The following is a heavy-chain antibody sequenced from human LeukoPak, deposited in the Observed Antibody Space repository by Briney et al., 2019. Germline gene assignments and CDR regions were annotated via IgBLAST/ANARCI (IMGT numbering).Heavy chain of an antibody. CDR3: ARLGCSSTSCYMNYYMDV. V-gene: IGHV4-39*01. J-gene: IGHJ6*03. CDR1: GGSISSSSYY. Sequence: PSETLSLTCTVSGGSISSSSYYWGWIRQPPGKGLEWIGSFYYSGSTYYNPSLKSRVTISVDTSKNQFSLKLSSVTAADTAVYYCARLGCSSTSCYMNYYMDVWGKGTTVTVSS. CDR2: FYYSGST. D-gene: IGHD2-2*02.